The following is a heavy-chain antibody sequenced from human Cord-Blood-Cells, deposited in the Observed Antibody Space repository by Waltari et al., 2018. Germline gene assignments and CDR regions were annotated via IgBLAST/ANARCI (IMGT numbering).Heavy chain of an antibody. CDR3: ARRSGYYCYFDL. CDR2: IYYSGSN. Sequence: QLQLQESGPGLVKPSETLSLTCTVSGGSISSSSYYWGWIRQPPGKGLEWIGSIYYSGSNYYNPSLKSRVTISVDTSKNQFSLKLSSVTAADTAVYYCARRSGYYCYFDLWGRGTLVTVSS. CDR1: GGSISSSSYY. J-gene: IGHJ2*01. V-gene: IGHV4-39*01. D-gene: IGHD3-22*01.